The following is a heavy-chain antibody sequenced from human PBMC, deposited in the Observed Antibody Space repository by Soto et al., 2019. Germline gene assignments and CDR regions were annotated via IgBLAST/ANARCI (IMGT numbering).Heavy chain of an antibody. D-gene: IGHD5-18*01. CDR1: GYTFTSYA. J-gene: IGHJ4*02. Sequence: QVQLVQSGAEVKKPGASVKVSCKASGYTFTSYAVHWVRQAPGQRLEWMGWINAGNGNTKYSQKFQGRVTITRDTSASTAYMELSSLRSEDTAVYYCARNVDTAMVTGSDYWGQGTLVTVSS. V-gene: IGHV1-3*01. CDR3: ARNVDTAMVTGSDY. CDR2: INAGNGNT.